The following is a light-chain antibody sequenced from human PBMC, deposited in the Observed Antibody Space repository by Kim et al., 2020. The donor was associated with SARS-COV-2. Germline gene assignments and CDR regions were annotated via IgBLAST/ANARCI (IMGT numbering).Light chain of an antibody. CDR1: NIGSKT. CDR2: GNN. V-gene: IGLV3-9*01. Sequence: VALGQTARITCGGNNIGSKTVHWYQQKPGQAPLLVIYGNNNRPSGIPERFSGSNSGNTATLTISSAQAGDEADYYCQLWDSSTYVVFGGGTQLTVL. CDR3: QLWDSSTYVV. J-gene: IGLJ2*01.